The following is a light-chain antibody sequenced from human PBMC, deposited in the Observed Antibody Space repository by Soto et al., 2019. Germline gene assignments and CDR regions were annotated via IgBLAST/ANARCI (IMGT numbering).Light chain of an antibody. CDR3: QQYNNWPIT. Sequence: EIVMTQSPVTLSVSPGERATLSCRASQNISRSLAWYQQKPGQGPSLLIYGTSTRATGIPARFSGSGSGTEFTLTISSLQSEDFEIYYCQQYNNWPITFGQGTRLEIK. CDR2: GTS. CDR1: QNISRS. J-gene: IGKJ5*01. V-gene: IGKV3-15*01.